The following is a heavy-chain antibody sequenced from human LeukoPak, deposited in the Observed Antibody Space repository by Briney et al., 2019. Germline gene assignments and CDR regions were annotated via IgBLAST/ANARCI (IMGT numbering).Heavy chain of an antibody. D-gene: IGHD3-22*01. J-gene: IGHJ4*02. CDR1: GGSFSGYY. V-gene: IGHV4-34*01. Sequence: SETLSLTCAVYGGSFSGYYWSWIRQPPGKGLEWIGEINHSGSTNYNPSLKSRVTISVDTSMNQFSLKLSSVTAADTAVYYCASDDYYDSSGYYSWGQGTLVTVSS. CDR3: ASDDYYDSSGYYS. CDR2: INHSGST.